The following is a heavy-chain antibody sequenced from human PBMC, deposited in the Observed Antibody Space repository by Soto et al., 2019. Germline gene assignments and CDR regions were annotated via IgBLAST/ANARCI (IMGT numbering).Heavy chain of an antibody. CDR2: INHSGST. Sequence: TSETLSLTCAVQGGSFSGYIWTWIRQPPGKGLQWIGQINHSGSTYYNPSLKSRVTISLYPSNDQFSLELDSVTAADTAVYYCARDQLSSGLYVWFDPWGQGTLVTVSS. CDR1: GGSFSGYI. J-gene: IGHJ5*02. CDR3: ARDQLSSGLYVWFDP. D-gene: IGHD6-25*01. V-gene: IGHV4-34*01.